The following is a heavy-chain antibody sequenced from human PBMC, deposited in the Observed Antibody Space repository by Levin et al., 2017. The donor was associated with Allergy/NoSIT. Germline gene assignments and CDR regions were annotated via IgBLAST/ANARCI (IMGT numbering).Heavy chain of an antibody. CDR3: AKDRRNYYGSGSLPAFEY. Sequence: PGGSLRLSCAASGFTFSSYAMNWVRQAPGKGLEWVSAISGSGGSTYYADSVKGRFTISRDNSKNTLYLQMNSLRAEDTAVYYCAKDRRNYYGSGSLPAFEYWGQGTLVTVSS. D-gene: IGHD3-10*01. CDR2: ISGSGGST. J-gene: IGHJ4*02. CDR1: GFTFSSYA. V-gene: IGHV3-23*01.